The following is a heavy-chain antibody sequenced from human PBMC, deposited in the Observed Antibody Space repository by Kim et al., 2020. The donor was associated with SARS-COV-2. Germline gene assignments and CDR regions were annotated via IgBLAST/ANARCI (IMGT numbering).Heavy chain of an antibody. CDR2: IDPSDSYT. CDR1: GYSFTSYW. Sequence: GDSLKISCKGSGYSFTSYWISWVRQMPGKGLEWMGRIDPSDSYTNYSPSFQGHVTISADKSISTAYLQWSSLKASDTAMYYCARSITMIVVDWYFDLWGRGTLVTVSS. CDR3: ARSITMIVVDWYFDL. V-gene: IGHV5-10-1*01. D-gene: IGHD3-22*01. J-gene: IGHJ2*01.